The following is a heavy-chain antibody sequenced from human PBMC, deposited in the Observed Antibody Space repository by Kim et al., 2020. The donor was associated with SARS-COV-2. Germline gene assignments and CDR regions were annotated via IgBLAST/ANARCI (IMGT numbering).Heavy chain of an antibody. V-gene: IGHV3-21*01. D-gene: IGHD1-1*01. CDR2: SYM. J-gene: IGHJ4*02. Sequence: SYMDYADSVKGRFTIARDNAKNSVYLQMKSRRAEDTAVYYCAGGWNDVDYWGQGTLVTVSS. CDR3: AGGWNDVDY.